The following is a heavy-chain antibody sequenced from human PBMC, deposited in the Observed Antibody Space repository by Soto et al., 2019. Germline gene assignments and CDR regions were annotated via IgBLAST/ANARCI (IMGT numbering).Heavy chain of an antibody. D-gene: IGHD3-22*01. CDR1: GGTFSSYA. CDR3: ARPYYYDSSESYYYGMDV. V-gene: IGHV1-69*01. CDR2: IIPIFGTA. Sequence: QVQLVQSGAEVKKPGSSVKVSCKASGGTFSSYAISWVRQAPGQGLEWMGGIIPIFGTANYAQKFQGRVTITADESTSTAYVELSSLRSEDTAVYYCARPYYYDSSESYYYGMDVWGQGTTVTVSS. J-gene: IGHJ6*02.